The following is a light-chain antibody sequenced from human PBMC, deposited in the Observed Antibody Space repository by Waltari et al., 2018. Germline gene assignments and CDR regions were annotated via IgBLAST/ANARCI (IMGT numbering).Light chain of an antibody. Sequence: QSVLTQPPSVSAAPGQKVSISCPGSTPNIGNNYVSWYQQFPGEAPKVLIYGNDKRTTGIPDRFSGSKSGTSATLDITGLQTGDEAVYYCGTWDNTLSAVFGGGTKVTVL. CDR3: GTWDNTLSAV. J-gene: IGLJ2*01. CDR2: GND. V-gene: IGLV1-51*02. CDR1: TPNIGNNY.